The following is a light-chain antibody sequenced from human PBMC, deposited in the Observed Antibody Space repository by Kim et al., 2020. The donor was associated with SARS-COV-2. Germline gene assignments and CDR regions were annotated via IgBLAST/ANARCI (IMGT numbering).Light chain of an antibody. CDR2: EDN. CDR3: QSYDSSNYI. CDR1: SGLIGSNY. J-gene: IGLJ1*01. Sequence: GTTATAARNPSSGLIGSNYVQWYQQRPGNAPTTVIYEDNQRPSGVPDRFSGSIYSSSNSASLTISGLKTEDEADYYCQSYDSSNYIFGTGTKVTVL. V-gene: IGLV6-57*03.